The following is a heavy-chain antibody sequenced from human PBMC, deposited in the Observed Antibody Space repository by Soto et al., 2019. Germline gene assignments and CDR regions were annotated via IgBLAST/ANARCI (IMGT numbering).Heavy chain of an antibody. J-gene: IGHJ5*02. CDR3: ARYYYGSGSTWFDP. CDR1: GGSISSYY. Sequence: SETLSLTCTVSGGSISSYYWSWIRQPPGKGLEWIGYIYYSGSTNYNPSLKSRVTISVDTSKNQFSLKLSSVTAADTAVYYCARYYYGSGSTWFDPWGQGTLVTVSS. D-gene: IGHD3-10*01. CDR2: IYYSGST. V-gene: IGHV4-59*01.